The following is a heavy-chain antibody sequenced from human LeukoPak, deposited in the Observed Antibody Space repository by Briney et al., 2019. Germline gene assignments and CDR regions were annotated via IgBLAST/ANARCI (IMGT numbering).Heavy chain of an antibody. CDR2: INPNSGGT. CDR1: GYTFTGYY. V-gene: IGHV1-2*02. Sequence: ASVKVSCKASGYTFTGYYMHWVRQAPGQGLEWMGWINPNSGGTNYAQKLQGRVTMTTDTSTSTAYMELRSLRSDDTAVYYCARCGKLDSGSYPYYFDYWGQGTLVTVSS. CDR3: ARCGKLDSGSYPYYFDY. J-gene: IGHJ4*02. D-gene: IGHD1-26*01.